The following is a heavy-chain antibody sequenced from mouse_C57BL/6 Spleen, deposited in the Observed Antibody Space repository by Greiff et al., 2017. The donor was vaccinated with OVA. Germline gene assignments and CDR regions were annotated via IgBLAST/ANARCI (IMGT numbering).Heavy chain of an antibody. V-gene: IGHV3-6*01. CDR1: GYSITSGYY. Sequence: EVKLQESGPGLVKPSQSLSLTCSVTGYSITSGYYWNWIRQFPGNKLEWMGYISYDGSNNYNPSLKNRISITRDTSKNQFFLKLNSVTTEDTATYYCARGDWSYAMDYWGQGTSVTVSS. CDR3: ARGDWSYAMDY. CDR2: ISYDGSN. D-gene: IGHD3-3*01. J-gene: IGHJ4*01.